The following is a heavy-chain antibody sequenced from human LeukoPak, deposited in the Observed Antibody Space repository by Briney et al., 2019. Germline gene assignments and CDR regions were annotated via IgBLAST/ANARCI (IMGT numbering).Heavy chain of an antibody. CDR2: ISAGGGST. D-gene: IGHD3-10*01. J-gene: IGHJ3*02. CDR3: AKGYYYGSGHAFDI. CDR1: GFTFSSYA. V-gene: IGHV3-23*01. Sequence: GGSLRLSCAASGFTFSSYAMSWVRQAPGKGLEWVSGISAGGGSTYYADSVKGRFTISRDNSKNTLYLQMNSLRAEDTAVYYCAKGYYYGSGHAFDIWGQGTMVTVSS.